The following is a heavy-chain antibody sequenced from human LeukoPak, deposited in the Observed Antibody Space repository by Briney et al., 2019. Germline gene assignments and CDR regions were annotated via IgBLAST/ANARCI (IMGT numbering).Heavy chain of an antibody. CDR1: GYTLSDYG. J-gene: IGHJ4*02. V-gene: IGHV1-18*01. CDR3: VRTRRSIVATIFDY. D-gene: IGHD5-12*01. CDR2: VNFYNGNT. Sequence: ASVKVSCKASGYTLSDYGISWVRQARGQGLEWMGWVNFYNGNTKYAEKFQGRLTMTRDTPTGTAYMEVRSLRPDDTAIYYCVRTRRSIVATIFDYWGQGALITVSS.